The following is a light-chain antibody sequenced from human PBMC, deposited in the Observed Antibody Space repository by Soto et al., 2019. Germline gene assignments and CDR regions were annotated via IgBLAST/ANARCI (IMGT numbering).Light chain of an antibody. V-gene: IGKV3-20*01. CDR1: QSVTSRY. J-gene: IGKJ2*01. CDR3: HQYNNSPEYT. Sequence: EIVLTQSPGTLSLSPGERATLSCKASQSVTSRYLAWYQQKPGQAPRLLIYGASSRATGIPDSFSGSGSGTDFTLTISRLEPEDFAVYFCHQYNNSPEYTFGQGTKLEIK. CDR2: GAS.